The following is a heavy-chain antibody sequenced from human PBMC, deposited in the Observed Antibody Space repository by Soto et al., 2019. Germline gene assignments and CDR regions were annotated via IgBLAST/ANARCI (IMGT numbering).Heavy chain of an antibody. V-gene: IGHV3-48*02. CDR3: ARDWHCSGGSCYYYYYYYGMDV. CDR2: ISSSSSTI. D-gene: IGHD2-15*01. J-gene: IGHJ6*02. CDR1: GFTLSSYS. Sequence: GGSLRLSCAASGFTLSSYSMNWVRQAPGKGLEWVSYISSSSSTIYYADSVKGRFTISRDNAKNSLYLQMNSLRDEDTAVYYCARDWHCSGGSCYYYYYYYGMDVWGQGTTVTVSS.